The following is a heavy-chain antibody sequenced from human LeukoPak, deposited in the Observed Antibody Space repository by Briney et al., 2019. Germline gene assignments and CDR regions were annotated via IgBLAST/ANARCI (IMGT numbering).Heavy chain of an antibody. CDR1: GFTFSSYA. CDR2: ISYDGSNK. J-gene: IGHJ6*02. Sequence: GGSLRLSCAASGFTFSSYAMHWVRQAPGKGLEWVAVISYDGSNKYYADSVKGRFTISRDNSKNTLYLQMNSLRAEDTAVYYCAKDGYDFWSGQVSPYYYYGMDVWGQGTTVTVSS. CDR3: AKDGYDFWSGQVSPYYYYGMDV. V-gene: IGHV3-30-3*01. D-gene: IGHD3-3*01.